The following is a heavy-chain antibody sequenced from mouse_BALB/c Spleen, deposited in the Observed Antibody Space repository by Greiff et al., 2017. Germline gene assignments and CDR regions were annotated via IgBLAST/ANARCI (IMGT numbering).Heavy chain of an antibody. Sequence: EVMLVESGGGLVKPGGSLKLSCAASGFTFSDYYMYWVRQTPEKRLEWVATISDGGSYTYYPDSVKGRFTISRDNAKNNLYLQMSSLKSEDTAMYYCARDRGYDGYPWFAYWGQGTLVTVST. V-gene: IGHV5-4*02. CDR1: GFTFSDYY. CDR3: ARDRGYDGYPWFAY. CDR2: ISDGGSYT. J-gene: IGHJ3*01. D-gene: IGHD2-3*01.